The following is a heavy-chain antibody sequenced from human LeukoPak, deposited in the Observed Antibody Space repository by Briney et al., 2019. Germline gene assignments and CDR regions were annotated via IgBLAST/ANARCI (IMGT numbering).Heavy chain of an antibody. CDR1: GGSISSYY. CDR3: ARDVHIYGNAFGI. Sequence: PSETLSLTCTVPGGSISSYYWSWIRQPAGKGLEWIGNIFYSGSTYYSPSVKSRVTISLDTSTNQFSLKLSSVTAADTAMYYCARDVHIYGNAFGIWGQGTMVTVSS. V-gene: IGHV4-59*12. CDR2: IFYSGST. J-gene: IGHJ3*02. D-gene: IGHD1-1*01.